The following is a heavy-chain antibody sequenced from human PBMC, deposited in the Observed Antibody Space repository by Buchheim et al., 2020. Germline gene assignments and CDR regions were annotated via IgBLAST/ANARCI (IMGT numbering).Heavy chain of an antibody. CDR2: ISGSGGST. Sequence: EVQLLESGGGLVQPGGSLRLSCAASGFTFSSYAMSWVRQAPGKGLEWVSAISGSGGSTYYADSVKGRFTISRDHSKNTLYLQMNSLRAEDTAVYYCAKPGFVYSSGSKNWFDPWGQGTL. CDR1: GFTFSSYA. V-gene: IGHV3-23*01. J-gene: IGHJ5*02. CDR3: AKPGFVYSSGSKNWFDP. D-gene: IGHD6-19*01.